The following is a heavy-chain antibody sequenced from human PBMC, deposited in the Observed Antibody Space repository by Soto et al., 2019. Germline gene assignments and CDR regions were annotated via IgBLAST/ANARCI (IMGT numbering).Heavy chain of an antibody. V-gene: IGHV3-15*01. J-gene: IGHJ4*02. CDR3: TTNYYYDSSGYYLPFDY. Sequence: EVQLVESGGGLVKPGGSLRLSCAASGFPFSNAWMSWVRQAPRKGLEWVGRIKSKTDGGTTDYAAPVKGRFTISRDDSKNTLYLQMNSLKTEDTAVYYCTTNYYYDSSGYYLPFDYWGQGTLVTVSS. D-gene: IGHD3-22*01. CDR1: GFPFSNAW. CDR2: IKSKTDGGTT.